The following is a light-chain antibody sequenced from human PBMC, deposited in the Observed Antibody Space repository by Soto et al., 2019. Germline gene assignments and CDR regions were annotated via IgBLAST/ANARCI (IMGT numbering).Light chain of an antibody. V-gene: IGKV3-15*01. CDR2: GAS. CDR3: QQYNNWPRT. J-gene: IGKJ1*01. Sequence: EFMLTQSPGILSLYPGERATLPCRASQGISSTSLGWYQQRPGQAPRLLIYGASTRATGIPARFSGSGSGTEFTLTINSLQSEDFAVYYCQQYNNWPRTFGQGTKVDI. CDR1: QGISST.